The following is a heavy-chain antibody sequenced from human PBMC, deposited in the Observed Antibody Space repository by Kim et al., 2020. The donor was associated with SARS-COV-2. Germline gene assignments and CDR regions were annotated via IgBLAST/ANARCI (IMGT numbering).Heavy chain of an antibody. J-gene: IGHJ6*01. CDR2: ISYDGSNK. D-gene: IGHD6-13*01. V-gene: IGHV3-30*04. CDR1: GFTFSSYA. CDR3: ARDGLRAAAGTEGYYYYG. Sequence: VGSLRLSCAASGFTFSSYAMHWVRQAPGKGLEWVAVISYDGSNKYYADSVKGRFTISRDNSKNTLYLQMNSLRAEDTAVYYCARDGLRAAAGTEGYYYYG.